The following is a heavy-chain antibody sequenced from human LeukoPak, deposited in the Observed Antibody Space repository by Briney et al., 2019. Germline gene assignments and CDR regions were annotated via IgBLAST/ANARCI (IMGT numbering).Heavy chain of an antibody. J-gene: IGHJ3*02. CDR3: AREPQSSMIVVATPIRNAFDI. Sequence: SETLSLTCAVYGGSFSGYYSSWIRQPPGKGLEWIGEINHSGSTTYNTSLKRRVTISVDTSKNQFSLKLSSLTAADTAVYYCAREPQSSMIVVATPIRNAFDIWGQGTMVTVSS. V-gene: IGHV4-34*01. CDR1: GGSFSGYY. CDR2: INHSGST. D-gene: IGHD3-22*01.